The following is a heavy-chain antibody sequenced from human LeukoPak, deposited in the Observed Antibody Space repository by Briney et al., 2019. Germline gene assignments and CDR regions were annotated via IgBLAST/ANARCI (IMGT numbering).Heavy chain of an antibody. D-gene: IGHD6-19*01. V-gene: IGHV3-7*01. Sequence: GSLRLSCEASGFTFSSHCMSWVRQAPGKGLEWVANIKQDGSEKYYVDSVKGRFTISRDNAKNSLYLQMSILRAADTAVYYCARVRIAVAVSAFDIWGQGTMVTVSS. CDR2: IKQDGSEK. CDR1: GFTFSSHC. CDR3: ARVRIAVAVSAFDI. J-gene: IGHJ3*02.